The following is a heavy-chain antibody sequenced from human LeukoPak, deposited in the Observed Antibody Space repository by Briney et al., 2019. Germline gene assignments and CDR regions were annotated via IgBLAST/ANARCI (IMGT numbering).Heavy chain of an antibody. J-gene: IGHJ6*02. CDR2: IYTSGST. D-gene: IGHD3-22*01. Sequence: SETLSLTCTVSGGSISSYYWNWIRQPAGKGLEWIGRIYTSGSTNYNPSLKRRVTMSVDMSKNQFSLKLSSVTAADTAVYYCARDSSGPDYYYYGMDVWGQGTTVTVSS. CDR1: GGSISSYY. CDR3: ARDSSGPDYYYYGMDV. V-gene: IGHV4-4*07.